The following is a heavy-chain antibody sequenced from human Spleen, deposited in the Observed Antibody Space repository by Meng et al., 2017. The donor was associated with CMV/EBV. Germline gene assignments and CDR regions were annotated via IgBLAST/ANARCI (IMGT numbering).Heavy chain of an antibody. Sequence: GGSLRLSCAASGFSFSSYGMHWVRQAPGKGLLWVSLINTDGSSTSYADSVKGRFTISRDNAKNTLYLQINSLRAEDTAVYFCARVSRETWSGYNYYYYAMDVWGQGTTVTVSS. D-gene: IGHD3-3*01. J-gene: IGHJ6*02. V-gene: IGHV3-74*01. CDR2: INTDGSST. CDR1: GFSFSSYG. CDR3: ARVSRETWSGYNYYYYAMDV.